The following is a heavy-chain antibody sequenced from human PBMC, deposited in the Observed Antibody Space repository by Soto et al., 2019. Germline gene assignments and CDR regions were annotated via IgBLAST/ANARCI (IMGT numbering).Heavy chain of an antibody. CDR3: ARDLAVAGTDYYYGMDV. CDR2: INPNSGGT. J-gene: IGHJ6*02. CDR1: GYTFTGYY. Sequence: ASVKVSCKASGYTFTGYYMHWVRQAPGQGLEWMGWINPNSGGTNYAQKFQGRVTMTRDTSISTAYMELSRLRSDDTAVYYCARDLAVAGTDYYYGMDVWGQGTTVTVSS. V-gene: IGHV1-2*02. D-gene: IGHD6-19*01.